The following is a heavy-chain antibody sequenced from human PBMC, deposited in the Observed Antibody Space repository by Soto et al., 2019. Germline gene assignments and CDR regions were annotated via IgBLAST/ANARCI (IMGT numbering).Heavy chain of an antibody. D-gene: IGHD3-22*01. CDR2: ISAYNGNT. CDR3: ARGTNYYDSSGFFDD. V-gene: IGHV1-18*01. CDR1: GYTFTSYG. J-gene: IGHJ4*02. Sequence: ASVKVSCKASGYTFTSYGISWVRQAPGQGLEWMGWISAYNGNTNYAQKLQGRVTMTTDTSTSTAYMELRSLRSDDTAVYYCARGTNYYDSSGFFDDWGQGTRVTVSS.